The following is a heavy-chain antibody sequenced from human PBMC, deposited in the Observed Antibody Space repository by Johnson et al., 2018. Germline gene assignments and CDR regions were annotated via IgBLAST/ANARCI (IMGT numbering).Heavy chain of an antibody. V-gene: IGHV3-49*03. CDR1: GFTSGDYA. Sequence: VQLVQSGGGVVQPGRSLRLSCTASGFTSGDYAMSWFRQAPGKGLEWLCFIRSKAYGGTTEYAASVKGRFTISRDDSKSIAYLQMNSLKTEDTAVYYCSRVRSRNAAEYFQHWGQGTLVTVSS. CDR3: SRVRSRNAAEYFQH. J-gene: IGHJ1*01. CDR2: IRSKAYGGTT.